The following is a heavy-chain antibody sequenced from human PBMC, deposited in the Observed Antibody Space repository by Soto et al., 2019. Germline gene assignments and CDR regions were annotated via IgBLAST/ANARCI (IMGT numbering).Heavy chain of an antibody. CDR2: IYWNDDK. D-gene: IGHD3-10*01. Sequence: QITLKESGPTLVKPTQTLTLTCTFSGFSLSTSGVGVGWIRQPPGKALEWLALIYWNDDKRYSPSLKSRLTITKDTSKNQVVLTMTNMDPVDTATYYCAHIDVLWFGDRYYFDYWGQGTLVTVSS. V-gene: IGHV2-5*01. CDR3: AHIDVLWFGDRYYFDY. J-gene: IGHJ4*02. CDR1: GFSLSTSGVG.